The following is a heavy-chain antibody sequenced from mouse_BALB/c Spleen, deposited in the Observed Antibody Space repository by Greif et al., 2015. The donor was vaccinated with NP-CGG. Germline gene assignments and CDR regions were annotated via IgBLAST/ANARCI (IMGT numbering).Heavy chain of an antibody. CDR1: GYTFTSYW. CDR2: IDPSDSET. CDR3: ARRPIGDYFDY. J-gene: IGHJ2*01. Sequence: QVQLQRSGAELVKPGAPVKLSCKASGYTFTSYWMNWVKQRPGRGLEWIGRIDPSDSETHYNQKFKDKATLTVDKSSSTAYIQLSSLTSEDSAVYYCARRPIGDYFDYWGQGTTLTVSS. V-gene: IGHV1-69*02. D-gene: IGHD6-5*01.